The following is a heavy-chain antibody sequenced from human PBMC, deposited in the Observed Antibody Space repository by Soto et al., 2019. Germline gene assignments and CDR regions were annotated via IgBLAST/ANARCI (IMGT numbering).Heavy chain of an antibody. D-gene: IGHD3-22*01. CDR1: GGSISSGGYY. CDR2: IYYSGST. J-gene: IGHJ4*02. Sequence: SATLSLTCTVSGGSISSGGYYWSWIRQHPGKGLEWIGYIYYSGSTYYNPSLKSRVTISVDTSKNQFSLKLSSVTAADTAVYYCARGAYYYDSSGYYCDYWGQGTLVTVSS. V-gene: IGHV4-31*03. CDR3: ARGAYYYDSSGYYCDY.